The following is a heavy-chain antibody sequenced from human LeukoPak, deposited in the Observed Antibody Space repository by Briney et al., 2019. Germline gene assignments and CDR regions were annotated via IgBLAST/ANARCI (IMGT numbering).Heavy chain of an antibody. CDR3: ARVTSSGCFDY. D-gene: IGHD6-19*01. V-gene: IGHV1-18*01. CDR1: GYTFTSYS. CDR2: ISAYNGNT. J-gene: IGHJ4*02. Sequence: ASVKVSCKASGYTFTSYSISWVRQAPGQGLEWMGWISAYNGNTNYAQRLQGRVTMTTDTSTSTAYMELRSLRSDDTAVYYCARVTSSGCFDYWGQGTLVTVPS.